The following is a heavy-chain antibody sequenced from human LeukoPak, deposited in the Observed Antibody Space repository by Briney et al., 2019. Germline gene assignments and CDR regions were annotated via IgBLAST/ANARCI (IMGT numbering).Heavy chain of an antibody. Sequence: GASMKVSCKASGYTFTNYGISWVRQAPGQGLEWMGGIIPIFGTANYAQKFQGRVTITADESTSTAYMELSSLRSEDTAVYYCARGDSVGATYYFDYWGQGTLVTVSS. V-gene: IGHV1-69*13. CDR3: ARGDSVGATYYFDY. J-gene: IGHJ4*02. CDR1: GYTFTNYG. CDR2: IIPIFGTA. D-gene: IGHD1-26*01.